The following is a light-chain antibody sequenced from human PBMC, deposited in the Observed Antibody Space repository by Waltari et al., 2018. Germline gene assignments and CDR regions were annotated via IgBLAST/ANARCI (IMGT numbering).Light chain of an antibody. CDR3: QLQATVPAK. V-gene: IGKV3-20*01. J-gene: IGKJ1*01. CDR1: QNVGSRG. CDR2: RAT. Sequence: ENVLPHSPGTAHLYQAERGTLSYRASQNVGSRGLAWYQQKPGQAPRLVIYRATRRDTGIPDRCRRSGSGPDFSLILSRVEPQDFEANYRQLQATVPAKFGQGKKVEIK.